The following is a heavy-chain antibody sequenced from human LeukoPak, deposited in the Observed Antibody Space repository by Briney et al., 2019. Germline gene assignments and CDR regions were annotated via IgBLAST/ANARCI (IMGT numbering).Heavy chain of an antibody. CDR3: AKDRCSNGIGCYYYYMDV. D-gene: IGHD2-8*01. V-gene: IGHV3-30*02. J-gene: IGHJ6*03. CDR2: IQYDGSNE. CDR1: GFTFSSYA. Sequence: GGSLRLSRAASGFTFSSYAMSWVRQAPGKGLEWVAYIQYDGSNEQYADSVKGRFSISRDSSKNILYLQMNSLRAEDTAVYYCAKDRCSNGIGCYYYYMDVWGKGTTVTISS.